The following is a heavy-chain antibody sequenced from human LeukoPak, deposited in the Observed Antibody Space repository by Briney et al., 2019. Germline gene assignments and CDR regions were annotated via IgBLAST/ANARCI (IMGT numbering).Heavy chain of an antibody. CDR3: ARWDSSSPLGD. V-gene: IGHV3-7*01. CDR1: GFTFSSYW. CDR2: IKQGGSEK. D-gene: IGHD6-6*01. J-gene: IGHJ4*02. Sequence: TGGSLRLSCAASGFTFSSYWMAWVRQAPGKGLEWVANIKQGGSEKYYVDSVKGRFTISRDNAKNSLYLQMNSLRAEDTAVYYCARWDSSSPLGDWGQGTLVTVSS.